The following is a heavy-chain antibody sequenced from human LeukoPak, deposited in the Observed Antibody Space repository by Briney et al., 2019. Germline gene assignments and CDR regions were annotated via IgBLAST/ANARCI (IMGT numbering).Heavy chain of an antibody. J-gene: IGHJ3*02. D-gene: IGHD1-26*01. V-gene: IGHV5-51*01. CDR3: ASAYSGSLDAFDI. CDR1: GYSFTSYW. CDR2: IYPRDSDT. Sequence: GESLKISCKGSGYSFTSYWIGWVRQMPGKGLEWMGIIYPRDSDTRYSPSFQGQVTISADKSISTAYLQWSSLKASDTAMYYCASAYSGSLDAFDIWGQGTMVTVCS.